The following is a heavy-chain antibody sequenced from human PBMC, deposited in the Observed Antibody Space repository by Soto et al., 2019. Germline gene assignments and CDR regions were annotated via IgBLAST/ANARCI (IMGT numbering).Heavy chain of an antibody. Sequence: QVQLVKSGAEVRKPGSSVKVSCKAFGGTFTNFAISWVRQAPGQGLEWMGGIIPIFGSPNYAQKFQGSVTITADEPTSTAYMEPSSLRSEDTALYYCASPPLLINKGYYYGMDVWGQGTTVTVSS. CDR1: GGTFTNFA. J-gene: IGHJ6*02. CDR2: IIPIFGSP. V-gene: IGHV1-69*12. CDR3: ASPPLLINKGYYYGMDV.